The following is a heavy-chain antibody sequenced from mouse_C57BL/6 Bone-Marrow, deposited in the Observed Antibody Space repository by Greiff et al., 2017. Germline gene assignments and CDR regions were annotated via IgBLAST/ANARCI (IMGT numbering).Heavy chain of an antibody. CDR3: ALPPGY. CDR1: GFTFSDYG. V-gene: IGHV5-17*01. CDR2: LSSGSSTI. J-gene: IGHJ2*01. Sequence: DVHLVESGGGLVKPGGSLILSCAASGFTFSDYGMHWVRQAPETGLEWVAYLSSGSSTIYYADTVKGRFTISRDNAKHTLFLQMTSLWSEDTAMYYCALPPGYCGQGTTLPVSS.